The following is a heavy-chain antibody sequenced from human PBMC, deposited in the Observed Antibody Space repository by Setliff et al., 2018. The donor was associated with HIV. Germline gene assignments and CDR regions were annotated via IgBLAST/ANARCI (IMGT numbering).Heavy chain of an antibody. CDR2: INAANGHE. Sequence: VASVKVSCKASGFTFSKSAIHWVRQAPGQRLELMAWINAANGHEKYSQKFQGRVTITRDTSATIAYMELSSLTSEDTALYFCARTDYDSGKSVLDSWGQGTLVAVSS. CDR3: ARTDYDSGKSVLDS. J-gene: IGHJ5*01. CDR1: GFTFSKSA. V-gene: IGHV1-3*01. D-gene: IGHD3-10*01.